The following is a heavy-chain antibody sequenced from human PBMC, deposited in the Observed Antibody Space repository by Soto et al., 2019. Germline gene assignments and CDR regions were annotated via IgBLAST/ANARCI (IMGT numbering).Heavy chain of an antibody. CDR3: AKKDRLYGVAIAF. CDR1: GFTFSNSA. Sequence: PRGSLRLSWAASGFTFSNSAMSGVRQAPGKGLEWISAISGDGVSKLYADSVRGRFIISRDNAANTLSLQMNSLRSEDTALYYCAKKDRLYGVAIAF. V-gene: IGHV3-23*01. J-gene: IGHJ3*01. CDR2: ISGDGVSK. D-gene: IGHD4-17*01.